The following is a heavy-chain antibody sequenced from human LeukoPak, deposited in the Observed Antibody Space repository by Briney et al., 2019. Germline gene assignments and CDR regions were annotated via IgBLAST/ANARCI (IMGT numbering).Heavy chain of an antibody. D-gene: IGHD5-18*01. CDR2: IYPDDSDT. Sequence: GESLKISCKASGNISITHWIGWVRQMPGKGLEWMGIIYPDDSDTRYSPSLQGQVTISADRSINTAYLQWSSLKASDTAMYYCTRVDTALSNWGQGTLVTVSS. CDR1: GNISITHW. V-gene: IGHV5-51*01. CDR3: TRVDTALSN. J-gene: IGHJ4*02.